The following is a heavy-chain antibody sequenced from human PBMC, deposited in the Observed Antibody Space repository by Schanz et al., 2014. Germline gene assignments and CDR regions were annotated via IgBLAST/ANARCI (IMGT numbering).Heavy chain of an antibody. Sequence: VQLVESGGGVVQPGRSLRLSCAASEFTFNTYCMSWVRQAPGKGLEWVASINQDGYDKHYVDSVEGQFTISRDNAKKSLYLQMNTLRAEDTAIYYCARVEGSSGSASSYRALNVWGQGTTVTVSS. CDR1: EFTFNTYC. D-gene: IGHD3-10*01. CDR2: INQDGYDK. J-gene: IGHJ3*01. CDR3: ARVEGSSGSASSYRALNV. V-gene: IGHV3-7*01.